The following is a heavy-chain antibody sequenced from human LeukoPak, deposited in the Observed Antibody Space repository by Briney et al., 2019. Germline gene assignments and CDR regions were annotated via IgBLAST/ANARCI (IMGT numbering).Heavy chain of an antibody. V-gene: IGHV3-21*04. D-gene: IGHD6-13*01. J-gene: IGHJ4*02. CDR1: GFTFSDYF. CDR2: ISGSSRHI. CDR3: AKTRPLDSSSWSHGDY. Sequence: PGGSLRLSCAASGFTFSDYFMNWVRQAPGKGLEYVSSISGSSRHIYYADSVKGRFTISRDNSKNTLYLQMNSLRAEDTAVYYCAKTRPLDSSSWSHGDYWGQGTLVTVSS.